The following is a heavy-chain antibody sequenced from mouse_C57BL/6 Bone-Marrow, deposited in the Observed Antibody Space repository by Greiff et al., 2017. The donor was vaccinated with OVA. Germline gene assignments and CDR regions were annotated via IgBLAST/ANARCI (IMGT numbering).Heavy chain of an antibody. CDR1: GYTFTSYW. J-gene: IGHJ1*03. CDR2: IDPSDSYT. V-gene: IGHV1-69*01. Sequence: QVQLQQSGAELVMPGASVKLSCKASGYTFTSYWMHWVKQRPGQGLEWIGEIDPSDSYTNYNQKFKGKSTLTVDKSSSTAYMQLSSLTSEDSAVYYCARSLLLLGYFDVWGTGTTVTVSS. CDR3: ARSLLLLGYFDV. D-gene: IGHD1-1*01.